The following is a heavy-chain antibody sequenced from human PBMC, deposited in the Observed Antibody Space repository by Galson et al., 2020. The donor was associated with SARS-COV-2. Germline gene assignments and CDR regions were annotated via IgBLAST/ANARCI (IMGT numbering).Heavy chain of an antibody. CDR2: ISDDGKKR. D-gene: IGHD3-3*01. CDR1: GFPFSSNA. J-gene: IGHJ5*02. CDR3: ATERYDNSRGLES. Sequence: QLGESLKISCAASGFPFSSNAMHWVRQAPGKGLEWVTVISDDGKKRYYAESVRGRFAISRDNSENTLYLQMNSLRPDDTAIYYCATERYDNSRGLESWGQGTLVTVSS. V-gene: IGHV3-30*09.